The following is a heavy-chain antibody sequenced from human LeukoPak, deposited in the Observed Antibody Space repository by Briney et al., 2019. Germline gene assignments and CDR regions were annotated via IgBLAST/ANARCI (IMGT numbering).Heavy chain of an antibody. V-gene: IGHV3-7*01. J-gene: IGHJ4*02. CDR2: IKQDGSEK. Sequence: GGSLRLSCAASGFTFSSYWMSWVRQAPGKGLEGVANIKQDGSEKYYVDSVKGRFTISRDNAKNSLYLQMNSLRAEDTAVYYCARDLDPWGCSGGSCYSDGDYWGQGTLVTVSS. CDR1: GFTFSSYW. D-gene: IGHD2-15*01. CDR3: ARDLDPWGCSGGSCYSDGDY.